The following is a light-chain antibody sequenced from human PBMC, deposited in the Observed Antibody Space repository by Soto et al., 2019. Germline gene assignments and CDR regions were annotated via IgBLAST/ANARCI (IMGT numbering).Light chain of an antibody. J-gene: IGKJ2*01. CDR2: KAS. Sequence: DIQMTQSPSTLSASIGDRVSITCRASQSVSSWLAWYQQKPGRAPELLIYKASSLEGGVPSRFSGSGSGTEFTLTINSLQPDDFATYYCQQYGSYPSFGQGTKLEIK. V-gene: IGKV1-5*03. CDR1: QSVSSW. CDR3: QQYGSYPS.